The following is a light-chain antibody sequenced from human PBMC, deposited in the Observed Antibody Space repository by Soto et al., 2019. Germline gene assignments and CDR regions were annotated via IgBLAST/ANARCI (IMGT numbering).Light chain of an antibody. V-gene: IGKV3-15*01. J-gene: IGKJ2*01. Sequence: EIVMTQSPASLSVSPGDGATLSFRASQSVASNVAWYQQKPGQGPRLLIHGASTRAVGVPARFSGSGYGTDFTLTISSLQSEDFAVYYCQQYHNSPPQYTFGQGTKLQLK. CDR2: GAS. CDR1: QSVASN. CDR3: QQYHNSPPQYT.